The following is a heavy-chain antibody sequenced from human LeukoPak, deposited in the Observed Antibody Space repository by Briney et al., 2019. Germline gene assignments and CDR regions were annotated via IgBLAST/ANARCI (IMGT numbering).Heavy chain of an antibody. D-gene: IGHD2-15*01. V-gene: IGHV1-69*04. J-gene: IGHJ3*02. CDR3: ARSDPDIVVVVAATDAFDI. CDR2: IIPILGIA. CDR1: GGTFSRYA. Sequence: ASVKVSCKASGGTFSRYAISWVRQDPGQGLEWMGRIIPILGIANYAQKFQGRVTITADKSTSTAYMELSSLRSEDTAVYYCARSDPDIVVVVAATDAFDIWGQGTMVTVSS.